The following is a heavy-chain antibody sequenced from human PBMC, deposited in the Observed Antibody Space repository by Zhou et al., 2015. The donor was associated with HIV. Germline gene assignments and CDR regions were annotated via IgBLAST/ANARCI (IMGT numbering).Heavy chain of an antibody. V-gene: IGHV1-46*01. CDR3: ATGPYGDFLLIVDY. CDR1: GYTFTSYY. Sequence: QVQLVQSGAEVKKSGASVKVSCKASGYTFTSYYMHWVRQAPGQGLEWMGIINPSGGSTSYAQKFQGRVTMTSDTSTSTVYMDLSSLRSADTAVYYCATGPYGDFLLIVDYWGQGTLVTVSS. J-gene: IGHJ4*02. CDR2: INPSGGST. D-gene: IGHD4-17*01.